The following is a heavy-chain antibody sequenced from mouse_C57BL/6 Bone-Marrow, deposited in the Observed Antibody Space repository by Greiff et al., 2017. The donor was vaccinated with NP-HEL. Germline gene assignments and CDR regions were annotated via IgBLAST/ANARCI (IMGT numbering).Heavy chain of an antibody. CDR1: GYTFTSYW. J-gene: IGHJ4*01. CDR3: TGLYYYEGGYAMDC. Sequence: EVKLVESGTVLARPGASVKMSCKTSGYTFTSYWMHWVKQRPGQGLEWIGAIYPGNSDTSYNQKFKGKAKLTAVTSASTAYMELSSLTNEDSAVYYCTGLYYYEGGYAMDCWGQGTSVTVSS. CDR2: IYPGNSDT. V-gene: IGHV1-5*01. D-gene: IGHD1-1*01.